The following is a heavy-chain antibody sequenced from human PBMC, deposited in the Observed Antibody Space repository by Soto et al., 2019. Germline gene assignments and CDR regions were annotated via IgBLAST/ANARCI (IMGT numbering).Heavy chain of an antibody. CDR3: ASLRAALLDYYYYYGMDV. Sequence: QVQLVQSGAEVKKPGSSVKVSCKASGGTFSSYAISWVRQAPGQGLEWMGGIIPIFGTANYAQKFQGRVTITADESTSTAYMELSSLRSEDTAVYYCASLRAALLDYYYYYGMDVWGQGTTVTVSS. V-gene: IGHV1-69*01. CDR1: GGTFSSYA. CDR2: IIPIFGTA. D-gene: IGHD6-6*01. J-gene: IGHJ6*02.